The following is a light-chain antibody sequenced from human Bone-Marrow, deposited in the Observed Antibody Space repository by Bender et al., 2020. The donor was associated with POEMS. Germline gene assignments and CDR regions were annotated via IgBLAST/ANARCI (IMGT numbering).Light chain of an antibody. J-gene: IGLJ3*02. Sequence: QSALTQPASVSGSPGQSFAISSTGTSSDVGAYNFVSWYQQYPGKAPKLIIYDVNKRPSGAPDRFSGSKSGITASLTVSGPQSEDEGDYYCQSYDNSLGGWVFGGGTKLTVL. CDR1: SSDVGAYNF. CDR2: DVN. V-gene: IGLV2-8*01. CDR3: QSYDNSLGGWV.